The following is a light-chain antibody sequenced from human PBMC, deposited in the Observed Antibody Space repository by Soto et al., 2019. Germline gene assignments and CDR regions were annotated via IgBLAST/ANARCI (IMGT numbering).Light chain of an antibody. J-gene: IGKJ4*01. CDR3: QQYSAWPLT. CDR1: QSIRNN. Sequence: EIVMTQSPAILSVSPGDGATLFCRASQSIRNNFLAWYQHNPGQAPRLLIHGASTRATGVPARFSGSASETEFTLTISSLQSEDFAVYYCQQYSAWPLTFGGGTKVEI. V-gene: IGKV3-15*01. CDR2: GAS.